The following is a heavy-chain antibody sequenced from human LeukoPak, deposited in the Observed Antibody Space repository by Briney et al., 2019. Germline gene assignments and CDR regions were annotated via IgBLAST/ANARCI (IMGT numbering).Heavy chain of an antibody. Sequence: GGSLRLSCAASGFTFSSYAMHWVRQAPGKGLEWVAVISYDGSNKYYADSVKGRFTISRDNSKNTLYLQMNSLRAEDTAVYYCAREGSGSYVYMDVWGKGTTVTVSS. CDR3: AREGSGSYVYMDV. CDR2: ISYDGSNK. CDR1: GFTFSSYA. V-gene: IGHV3-30*04. J-gene: IGHJ6*03. D-gene: IGHD3-10*01.